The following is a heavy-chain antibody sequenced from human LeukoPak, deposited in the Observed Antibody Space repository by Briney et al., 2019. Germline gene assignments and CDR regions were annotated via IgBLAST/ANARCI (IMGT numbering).Heavy chain of an antibody. J-gene: IGHJ4*02. D-gene: IGHD1-26*01. V-gene: IGHV3-11*01. CDR3: AEAFRELSY. CDR1: GFTFSDYY. CDR2: ISLIGSTI. Sequence: GGSLRLSCAASGFTFSDYYMSWIRQAPGKGLEWVSYISLIGSTIYYADSVKGRFTISRDNAKISLYLQMTSLRAEDTGVYYCAEAFRELSYWGQGTLVTVSS.